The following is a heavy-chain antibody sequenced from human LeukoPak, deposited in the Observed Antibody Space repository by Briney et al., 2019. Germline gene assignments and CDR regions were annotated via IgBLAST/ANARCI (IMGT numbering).Heavy chain of an antibody. CDR2: IVVGSGNT. J-gene: IGHJ4*02. V-gene: IGHV1-58*02. D-gene: IGHD3-16*01. CDR1: GFTFTSSA. Sequence: GASVKVSCKASGFTFTSSAMQWVRQARGQRLEWIGWIVVGSGNTNYAQKFQERVTITRDMSTSTAYMELSSLRSEDTAVYYCARDGRFGGPDFDYWGQGTLVTVSS. CDR3: ARDGRFGGPDFDY.